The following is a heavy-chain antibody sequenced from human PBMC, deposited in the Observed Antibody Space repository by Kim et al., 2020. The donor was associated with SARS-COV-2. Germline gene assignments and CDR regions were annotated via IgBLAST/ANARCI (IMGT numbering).Heavy chain of an antibody. CDR3: ARGSSIAMTTALLY. J-gene: IGHJ4*02. D-gene: IGHD4-4*01. V-gene: IGHV3-74*01. Sequence: ADSVKGRFTISRDNAKNTLYLQMNSLRAEDTAVYYCARGSSIAMTTALLYWGQGTLVTVSS.